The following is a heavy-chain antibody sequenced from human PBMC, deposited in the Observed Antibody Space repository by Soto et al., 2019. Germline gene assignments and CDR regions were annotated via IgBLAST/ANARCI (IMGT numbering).Heavy chain of an antibody. D-gene: IGHD5-12*01. CDR2: IIPVLGVE. V-gene: IGHV1-69*02. CDR3: TRSPIYGGYVSYFDS. J-gene: IGHJ4*02. CDR1: GCSFSSYI. Sequence: SVKVSCKASGCSFSSYIVSWVRQAPGQGLEWMGRIIPVLGVEYYAQKFQGRVTITADKSKNTLYLEMNSLRAEDTAVYYCTRSPIYGGYVSYFDSWGQGILVTV.